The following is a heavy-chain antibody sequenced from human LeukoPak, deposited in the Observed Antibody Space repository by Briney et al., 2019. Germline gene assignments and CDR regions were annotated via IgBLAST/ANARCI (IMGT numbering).Heavy chain of an antibody. CDR3: ARDQGGFDY. Sequence: ASVKVSCKASGYTFTSNYIHWVRQAPGQGLEWMGMIYPRDGSTSYAQKFQGRVTVTRDTSTSTAHMELSGLRSEDTAVYYCARDQGGFDYWGQGTLVTVSS. V-gene: IGHV1-46*01. CDR1: GYTFTSNY. CDR2: IYPRDGST. J-gene: IGHJ4*02.